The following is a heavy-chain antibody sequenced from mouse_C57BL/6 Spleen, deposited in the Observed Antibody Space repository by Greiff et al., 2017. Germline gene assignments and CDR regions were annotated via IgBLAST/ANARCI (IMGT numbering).Heavy chain of an antibody. D-gene: IGHD1-1*01. V-gene: IGHV10-3*01. J-gene: IGHJ4*01. Sequence: EVHLVESGGGLVQPTGSLTLSCAASGFTFNTYAMYWVRQAPGKGLEWCVGIRSKSSNYATYYADSVKYRFTISRDDSQSMLNLQMNNLKTEDTATYYCVRESPPSNYGSIYAMDYWGQGTSVTVSS. CDR3: VRESPPSNYGSIYAMDY. CDR2: IRSKSSNYAT. CDR1: GFTFNTYA.